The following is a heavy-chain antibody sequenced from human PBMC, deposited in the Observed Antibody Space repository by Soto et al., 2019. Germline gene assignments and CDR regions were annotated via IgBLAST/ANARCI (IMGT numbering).Heavy chain of an antibody. CDR2: INHSGST. CDR3: ARHKGGYSSGVDV. V-gene: IGHV4-34*01. Sequence: PSETLSLTCAVYGGSFSGYYWTWIRQPPGKGLEWIGEINHSGSTNCNPSLKSRVTISVDTSKNQFSLKLSSVTAADTAVYYCARHKGGYSSGVDVWGQGTTLTVSS. CDR1: GGSFSGYY. J-gene: IGHJ6*02. D-gene: IGHD2-15*01.